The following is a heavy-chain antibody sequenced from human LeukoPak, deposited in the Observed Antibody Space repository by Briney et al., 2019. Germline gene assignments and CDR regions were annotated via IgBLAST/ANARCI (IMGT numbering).Heavy chain of an antibody. Sequence: GGSLRLSCAASGFTFSYYAMSWVRQAPGKGLEWVSAISDSGRSSYYADSVKGRFTISRDNSKNTLYLQMSRLRAEDTAVYFCVRGYSFGPYGMDVWGQGTTVTVS. CDR1: GFTFSYYA. V-gene: IGHV3-23*01. J-gene: IGHJ6*02. CDR2: ISDSGRSS. D-gene: IGHD2-15*01. CDR3: VRGYSFGPYGMDV.